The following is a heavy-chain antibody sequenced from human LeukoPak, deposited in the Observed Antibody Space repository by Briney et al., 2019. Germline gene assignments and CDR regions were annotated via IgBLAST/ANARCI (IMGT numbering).Heavy chain of an antibody. D-gene: IGHD3-22*01. V-gene: IGHV4-39*01. Sequence: SETLSLTCTVSGASISSSSYYWGWIRQPPGKGLEWIATIHYSGSTYHNPSLKGRVTMSVDTSKNQFSLKLSSVTAADTAVYYCARHPSGSSFDHWGQGTLVTVSS. CDR1: GASISSSSYY. CDR3: ARHPSGSSFDH. CDR2: IHYSGST. J-gene: IGHJ4*02.